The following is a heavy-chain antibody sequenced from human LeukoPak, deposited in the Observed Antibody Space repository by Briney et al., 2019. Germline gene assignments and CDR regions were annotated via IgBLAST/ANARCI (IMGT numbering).Heavy chain of an antibody. CDR3: ARHKDGYSGYGGIDY. Sequence: GESLKISYKGSGYSFTSYWIGWVRQMPGKGLEWMGIIYTGDSDTRYLPSFQGQVTTSHDNSISTAYLQWSILKASDTAMYYCARHKDGYSGYGGIDYWGQGTLVTVSS. D-gene: IGHD5-12*01. CDR2: IYTGDSDT. CDR1: GYSFTSYW. V-gene: IGHV5-51*01. J-gene: IGHJ4*02.